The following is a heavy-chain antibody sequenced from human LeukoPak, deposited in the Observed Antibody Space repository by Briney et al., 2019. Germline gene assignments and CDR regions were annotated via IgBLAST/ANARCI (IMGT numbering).Heavy chain of an antibody. CDR1: GGSISSHY. J-gene: IGHJ4*02. V-gene: IGHV4-59*11. D-gene: IGHD6-19*01. Sequence: SETLSLTCTVSGGSISSHYWSWIRQPPGKGLEWIGYIYYSGSTNYNPSLKSRVTISADTSKNQFSLKLSSVTAADTAVYYCAREVAVAGTFDYWGQGTLVTVSS. CDR2: IYYSGST. CDR3: AREVAVAGTFDY.